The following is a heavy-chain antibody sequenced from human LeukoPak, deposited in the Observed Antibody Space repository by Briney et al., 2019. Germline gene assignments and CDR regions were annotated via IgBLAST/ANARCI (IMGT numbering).Heavy chain of an antibody. CDR2: IKSKTDGGTT. CDR1: GFTFSNAW. CDR3: TTDPDIVVVPAALDI. J-gene: IGHJ3*02. D-gene: IGHD2-2*01. V-gene: IGHV3-15*01. Sequence: GGSLRLSCAASGFTFSNAWMSGVRQARGKGREWVGRIKSKTDGGTTDYAAPVKGGFTISRDDSNNTLYLQMNSLKTEDTAVYYCTTDPDIVVVPAALDIWGQGTMVTVSS.